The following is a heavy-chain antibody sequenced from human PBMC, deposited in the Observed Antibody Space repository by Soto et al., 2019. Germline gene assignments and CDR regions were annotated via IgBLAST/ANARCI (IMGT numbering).Heavy chain of an antibody. CDR1: GLTLSRFA. CDR3: ARDKVPYCSSTSCDEFDY. CDR2: IGYDGSNK. D-gene: IGHD2-2*01. Sequence: PGGSLRLSCAASGLTLSRFAMHWVRQAPGKGLEWVAVIGYDGSNKDYADSVKGRFTISRDNSKNTLYLQMNSLRPEDTAVYYCARDKVPYCSSTSCDEFDYWGQGTPVTVSS. V-gene: IGHV3-30-3*01. J-gene: IGHJ4*02.